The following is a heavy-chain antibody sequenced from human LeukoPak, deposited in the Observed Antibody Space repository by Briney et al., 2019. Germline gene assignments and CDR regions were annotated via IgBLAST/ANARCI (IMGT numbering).Heavy chain of an antibody. Sequence: GGSLRLSCAASGFTFSSYSMNWVRQAPGKGLEWVSSISPSSNYIYYADSVKGRFTISRDNAKTSLYLQMNSLRAEDTAVYYCARDLRHPVGGTSYWGQGTLVTVSP. D-gene: IGHD4-23*01. V-gene: IGHV3-21*01. CDR2: ISPSSNYI. CDR1: GFTFSSYS. CDR3: ARDLRHPVGGTSY. J-gene: IGHJ4*02.